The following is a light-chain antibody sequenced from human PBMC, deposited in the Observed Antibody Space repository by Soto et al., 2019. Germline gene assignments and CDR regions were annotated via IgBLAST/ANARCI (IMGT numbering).Light chain of an antibody. Sequence: EIVLTQSPGTLSLSPGERATLSCRASQSVSSSYLAWYQQKAGQAPRLLIYGTSSRATGTPDRFSGSGSGTDFTLTISRPEPEEFAVYYCQQYGTSPWTFGQGTKVDIK. CDR2: GTS. CDR3: QQYGTSPWT. V-gene: IGKV3-20*01. J-gene: IGKJ1*01. CDR1: QSVSSSY.